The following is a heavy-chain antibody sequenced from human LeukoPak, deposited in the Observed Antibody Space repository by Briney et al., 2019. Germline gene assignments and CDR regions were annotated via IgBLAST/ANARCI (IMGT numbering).Heavy chain of an antibody. J-gene: IGHJ4*02. CDR3: ARHRASSSEFGY. V-gene: IGHV4-39*01. CDR1: GGSISSSNYY. Sequence: SEALSLTCTVSGGSISSSNYYWDWIREPPGKGLVWIGNIYYSGSTYYNPSLKSRVTISVDTSKNQFSLKLSSVTAADTAFYYCARHRASSSEFGYWGQGTLVTVSS. CDR2: IYYSGST. D-gene: IGHD6-6*01.